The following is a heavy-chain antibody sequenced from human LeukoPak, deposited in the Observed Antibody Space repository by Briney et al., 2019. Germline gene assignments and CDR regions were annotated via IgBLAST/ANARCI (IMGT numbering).Heavy chain of an antibody. CDR3: ARFRGGSPPRDAFDI. D-gene: IGHD2-15*01. V-gene: IGHV3-30-3*01. Sequence: PGGSLRLSCAASGFTFSSYAMHWVRQAPGKGLEWVAVISYDGSNKYYADSVKGRFTISRDNSKNTLYLQMNSLRAEDTAVYYCARFRGGSPPRDAFDIWGQGTMVTVSS. CDR1: GFTFSSYA. CDR2: ISYDGSNK. J-gene: IGHJ3*02.